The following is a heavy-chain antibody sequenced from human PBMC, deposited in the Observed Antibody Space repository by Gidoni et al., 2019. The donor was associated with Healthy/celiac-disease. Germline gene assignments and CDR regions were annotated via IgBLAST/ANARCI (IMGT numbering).Heavy chain of an antibody. CDR1: GFPFSSYA. D-gene: IGHD6-13*01. V-gene: IGHV3-23*01. Sequence: ELQLLESGGGLVQPGGSLRLPCAASGFPFSSYAMRWVRQAPGKGLEWVAAMSGSGGSTYYADSVKGRFTISRDNSKNTLYLQMNSLRAEDTAVYYCAKEVGGIAAAGKEYWGQGTLVTVSS. CDR2: MSGSGGST. J-gene: IGHJ4*02. CDR3: AKEVGGIAAAGKEY.